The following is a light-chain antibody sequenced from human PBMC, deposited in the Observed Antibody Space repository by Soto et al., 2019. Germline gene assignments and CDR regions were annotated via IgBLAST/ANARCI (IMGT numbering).Light chain of an antibody. V-gene: IGKV3-20*01. Sequence: EVVLTQSPGTLSLSPGERATLSCRAGQNVGSNYLAWYQQKPGQAPRLLIYGASSRATGIPDRFSGSGSGTDFSLTISRLEPEDFAVYYCQHYGGSPLSTFGQGTRLEMK. CDR1: QNVGSNY. J-gene: IGKJ5*01. CDR2: GAS. CDR3: QHYGGSPLST.